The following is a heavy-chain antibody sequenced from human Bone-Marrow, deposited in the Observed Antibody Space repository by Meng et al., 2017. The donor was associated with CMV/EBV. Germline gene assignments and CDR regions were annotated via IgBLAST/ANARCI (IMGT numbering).Heavy chain of an antibody. Sequence: SVKVSCKASGGTFSSYAISWVRQAPGQGLEWMGGIIPILGIANYAQKFQGRVTLTRDTSISAAYMELSRLRSDDTAMYYCARDHIRGATMKSHDAFDIWGQGTMVTVSS. CDR3: ARDHIRGATMKSHDAFDI. J-gene: IGHJ3*02. D-gene: IGHD3-22*01. V-gene: IGHV1-69*10. CDR2: IIPILGIA. CDR1: GGTFSSYA.